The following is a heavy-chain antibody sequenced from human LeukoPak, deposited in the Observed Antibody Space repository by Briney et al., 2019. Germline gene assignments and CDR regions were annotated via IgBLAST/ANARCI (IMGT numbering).Heavy chain of an antibody. CDR1: GGSISSYY. D-gene: IGHD2-2*01. CDR3: ARETRWRYCSSTSCWGAFDI. V-gene: IGHV4-59*01. Sequence: PSETLSLTCTVPGGSISSYYWSWIRQPPGKGQEWIGYIYYSGSTNYNPSLKSRVTISVDTSKNQFSLKLSSVTAADTAVYYCARETRWRYCSSTSCWGAFDIWGQGTMVTVSS. CDR2: IYYSGST. J-gene: IGHJ3*02.